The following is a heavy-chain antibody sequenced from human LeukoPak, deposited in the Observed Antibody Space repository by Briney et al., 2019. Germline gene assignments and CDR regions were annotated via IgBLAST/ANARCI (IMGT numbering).Heavy chain of an antibody. V-gene: IGHV4-34*01. J-gene: IGHJ3*02. CDR3: ARGSIADKPDAFDI. CDR2: INHSGST. D-gene: IGHD6-6*01. CDR1: GGSFSGYY. Sequence: SETLSLTCAVYGGSFSGYYWSWIRQPPGKGLEWIGEINHSGSTNYNPSLKSRVTISVDTSKNQFSLKLSSVTAADTAVYYCARGSIADKPDAFDIWGQGTMVTVSS.